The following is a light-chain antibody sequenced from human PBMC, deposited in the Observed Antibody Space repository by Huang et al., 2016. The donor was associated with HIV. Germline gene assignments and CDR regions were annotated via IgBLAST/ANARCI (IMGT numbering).Light chain of an antibody. CDR3: QQYSRFPGT. CDR2: EAS. CDR1: QSISSW. J-gene: IGKJ1*01. Sequence: DIQMTQSPSSLSASVGDRVTITCRAIQSISSWLAWYQQKPGKAPKLLIYEASGLESGVPSRFSGSGSGTEFTLTISSLQPDDFATYHCQQYSRFPGTFGQGTKVEIK. V-gene: IGKV1-5*03.